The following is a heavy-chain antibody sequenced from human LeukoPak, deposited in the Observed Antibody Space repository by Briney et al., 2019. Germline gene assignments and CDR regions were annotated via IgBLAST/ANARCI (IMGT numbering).Heavy chain of an antibody. CDR1: GFTFSNYE. CDR2: ISSSASTI. D-gene: IGHD5-18*01. V-gene: IGHV3-48*03. Sequence: GGSLRLSCAASGFTFSNYELNWVRQAPGKGLEWVSHISSSASTIYYADSVKGRFTISRDNAKNSLYLQMNSLRAEDTAVYYCARGYSYGWNLWGQGTLVTVSS. J-gene: IGHJ5*02. CDR3: ARGYSYGWNL.